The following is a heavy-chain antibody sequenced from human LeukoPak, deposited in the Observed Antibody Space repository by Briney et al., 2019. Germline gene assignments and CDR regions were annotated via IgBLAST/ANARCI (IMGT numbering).Heavy chain of an antibody. D-gene: IGHD3-3*01. CDR3: ARGPDLITIFGVVIGHSFDY. V-gene: IGHV1-46*01. J-gene: IGHJ4*02. Sequence: ASVKVSCKVSGYTLTELSMHWLRQAPGQGLEWMGIINPSGGSTSYAQKFQGRVTMTRDTSTSTVYMELSSLRSEDTAVYYCARGPDLITIFGVVIGHSFDYWGQGTLVTVSS. CDR2: INPSGGST. CDR1: GYTLTELS.